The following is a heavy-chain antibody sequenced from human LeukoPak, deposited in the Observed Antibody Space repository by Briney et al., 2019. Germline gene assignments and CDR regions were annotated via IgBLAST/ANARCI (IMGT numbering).Heavy chain of an antibody. D-gene: IGHD2-2*01. CDR2: IYYSGGNT. CDR3: AKDQGQAVVPRRFDY. CDR1: GFMFSNFA. V-gene: IGHV3-23*01. J-gene: IGHJ4*02. Sequence: GGSLRLSCAASGFMFSNFAMSWVRQAPGKGLEWVSTIYYSGGNTYSADSVKGRFTISRDNAKNTLYLQMNSLRAEYTAVYYCAKDQGQAVVPRRFDYWGQGTLVTVSS.